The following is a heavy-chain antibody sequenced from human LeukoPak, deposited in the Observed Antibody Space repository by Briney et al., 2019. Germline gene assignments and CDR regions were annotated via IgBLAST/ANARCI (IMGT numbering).Heavy chain of an antibody. V-gene: IGHV4-39*07. CDR1: GGSINSRSYY. D-gene: IGHD3-10*01. CDR2: MYYSGST. Sequence: PSETLSLTCTVSGGSINSRSYYWGWIRQPPGKGLEWLGSMYYSGSTQYNPALKSRVTISVDTSKNQFSLRLSSVTAADTAVYYCARGRAPLSGFHDYWGQGTLVTVSP. CDR3: ARGRAPLSGFHDY. J-gene: IGHJ4*02.